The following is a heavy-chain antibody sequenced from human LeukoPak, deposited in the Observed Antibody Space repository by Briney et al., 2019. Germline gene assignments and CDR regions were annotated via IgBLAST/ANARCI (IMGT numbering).Heavy chain of an antibody. D-gene: IGHD6-13*01. CDR2: INPNSGGT. Sequence: ASVKVSCKASEYTFTGYYMHWVRQAPGQGLEWMGWINPNSGGTHYAPKFQGRVTMTRDTSISTAYMELSRLRSEDTAVYYCARPVAAAVSYGMDVWGQGTTVTVSS. J-gene: IGHJ6*02. CDR1: EYTFTGYY. CDR3: ARPVAAAVSYGMDV. V-gene: IGHV1-2*02.